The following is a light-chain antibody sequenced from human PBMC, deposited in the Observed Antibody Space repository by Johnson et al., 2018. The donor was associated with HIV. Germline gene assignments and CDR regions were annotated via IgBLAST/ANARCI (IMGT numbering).Light chain of an antibody. Sequence: QSVLTQPPSVSAAPGQKVTISCSGSSSNIGNNYVSWYQQLPGTAPKLLIYENNKRPSGIPDRFSGPKSGTSATLGITGLQTGDEADYYCGTWKSSLSAGGVFGTGTKVTVL. CDR3: GTWKSSLSAGGV. CDR2: ENN. V-gene: IGLV1-51*02. CDR1: SSNIGNNY. J-gene: IGLJ1*01.